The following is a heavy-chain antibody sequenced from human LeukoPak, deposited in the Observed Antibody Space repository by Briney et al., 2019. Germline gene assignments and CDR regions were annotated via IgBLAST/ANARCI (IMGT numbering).Heavy chain of an antibody. D-gene: IGHD5-12*01. J-gene: IGHJ4*02. Sequence: GGSLRLSCAASGFTFSSYAMHWVRQAPGKGLEWVGVISYDRSNKYYANSVKGRFTISRDNSKNTLYLQMNSLRAEDTAVYYCARDLEGYSGYDSVYWGQGTLVTVSS. CDR2: ISYDRSNK. V-gene: IGHV3-30*04. CDR1: GFTFSSYA. CDR3: ARDLEGYSGYDSVY.